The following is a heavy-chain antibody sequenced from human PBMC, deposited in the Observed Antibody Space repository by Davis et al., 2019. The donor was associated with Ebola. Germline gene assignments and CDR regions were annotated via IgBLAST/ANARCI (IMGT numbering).Heavy chain of an antibody. CDR1: GYTFTSYA. CDR3: ARSHRVGMAVEYAFDI. J-gene: IGHJ3*02. CDR2: INAGNGNT. Sequence: AASVKVSCKASGYTFTSYAMHWVRQAPGQRFEWMGWINAGNGNTKYSQKFQGRVTNTRDTPASTAYMELSSLSSEDTAVYYCARSHRVGMAVEYAFDIWGQGTMVTVSS. V-gene: IGHV1-3*01. D-gene: IGHD6-19*01.